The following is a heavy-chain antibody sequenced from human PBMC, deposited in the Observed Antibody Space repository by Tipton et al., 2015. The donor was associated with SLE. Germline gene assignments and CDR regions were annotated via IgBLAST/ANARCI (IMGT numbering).Heavy chain of an antibody. CDR3: AKPPVAAPGG. CDR1: GFTFSSYA. CDR2: IKQDGSEK. V-gene: IGHV3-7*01. D-gene: IGHD6-19*01. J-gene: IGHJ4*02. Sequence: SLRLSCAASGFTFSSYAMSWVRQAPGKGLEWVANIKQDGSEKYYVDSVKGRFTISRDNSKNTLYLQMNSLRAEDTAVYYCAKPPVAAPGGWGQGTLVTVSS.